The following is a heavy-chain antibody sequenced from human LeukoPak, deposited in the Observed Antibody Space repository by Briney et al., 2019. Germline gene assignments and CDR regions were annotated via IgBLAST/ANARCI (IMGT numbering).Heavy chain of an antibody. J-gene: IGHJ4*02. CDR2: INHSGST. D-gene: IGHD6-6*01. V-gene: IGHV4-34*01. CDR3: ARGLEYSSSLGRIDY. Sequence: PSETLSLTCAVYGGSFSGYYWSWIRQPPGKGLEWIGEINHSGSTNYNPSLKSRVTISVDTSKNQFSLKLGSVTAADTAVYYCARGLEYSSSLGRIDYWGQGTLVTVSS. CDR1: GGSFSGYY.